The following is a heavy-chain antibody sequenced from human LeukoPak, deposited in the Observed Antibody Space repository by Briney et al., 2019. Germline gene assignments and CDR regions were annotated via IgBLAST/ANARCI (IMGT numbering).Heavy chain of an antibody. J-gene: IGHJ3*02. Sequence: SGGSLRLSCAASGFTFSSYAMHWVRQAPGKGLEWVAVISYDGSNKYYADSVKGRFTISRDNSKNTLYLQMNSLRAEDTAVYYCAREVVSIYDAFDIWGQGTMVTVSS. V-gene: IGHV3-30-3*01. D-gene: IGHD3-3*01. CDR3: AREVVSIYDAFDI. CDR2: ISYDGSNK. CDR1: GFTFSSYA.